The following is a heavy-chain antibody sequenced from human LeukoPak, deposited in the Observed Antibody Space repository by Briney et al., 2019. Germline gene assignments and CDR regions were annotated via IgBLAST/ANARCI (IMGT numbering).Heavy chain of an antibody. D-gene: IGHD2-2*01. V-gene: IGHV4-30-2*01. CDR3: ARGDCSSTSCYYDY. Sequence: SETLSLTCAVSGGSISSGGYSWSWIRQPPGKGLEWIGYIYHSGSTYYNPSLESRVTISVDRSKNQFSLKLSSVTAADTAVYYCARGDCSSTSCYYDYWGQGTLVTVSS. CDR1: GGSISSGGYS. J-gene: IGHJ4*02. CDR2: IYHSGST.